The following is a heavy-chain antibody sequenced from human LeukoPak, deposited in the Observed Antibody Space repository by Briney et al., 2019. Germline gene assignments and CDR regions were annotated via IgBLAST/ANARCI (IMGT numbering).Heavy chain of an antibody. CDR2: IYHSGST. J-gene: IGHJ4*02. CDR3: ARHQGGYFYFDY. V-gene: IGHV4-30-2*01. Sequence: SETLSLTCAVSGGSISSGGYSWSWIRQPPGKGLEWIGYIYHSGSTYYNPSLKSRVTISVDTSKNQFSLNLSSVTAADTAVYYCARHQGGYFYFDYWGQGTLVTVSS. D-gene: IGHD1-26*01. CDR1: GGSISSGGYS.